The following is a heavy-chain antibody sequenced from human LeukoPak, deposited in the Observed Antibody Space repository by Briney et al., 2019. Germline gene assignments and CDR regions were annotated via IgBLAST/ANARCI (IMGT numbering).Heavy chain of an antibody. Sequence: GGSLRLSCAASGVTFSSYEMNWVRQAPGKGLEWVSVIWYDGSNKYYADSVKGRFTISRDNSKNTLYLQVNSPRAEDTAVYYCARDIDTRSYNILTGYSFDYGMDVWGQGTTVTVSS. CDR1: GVTFSSYE. V-gene: IGHV3-33*08. D-gene: IGHD3-9*01. CDR2: IWYDGSNK. J-gene: IGHJ6*02. CDR3: ARDIDTRSYNILTGYSFDYGMDV.